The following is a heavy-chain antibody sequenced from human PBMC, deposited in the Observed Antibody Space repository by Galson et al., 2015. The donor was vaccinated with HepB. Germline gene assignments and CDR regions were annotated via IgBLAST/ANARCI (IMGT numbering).Heavy chain of an antibody. Sequence: SLRLSCAASGFTFSSYGMHWVRQAPGKGLEWVAVIWYDGSNKYYADSVKGRFTISRDNSKNTLYLQMNSLRAEDTAVYYCARPPPYDSSGYYYDYWGQGTLVTVSS. CDR1: GFTFSSYG. CDR3: ARPPPYDSSGYYYDY. D-gene: IGHD3-22*01. V-gene: IGHV3-33*01. CDR2: IWYDGSNK. J-gene: IGHJ4*02.